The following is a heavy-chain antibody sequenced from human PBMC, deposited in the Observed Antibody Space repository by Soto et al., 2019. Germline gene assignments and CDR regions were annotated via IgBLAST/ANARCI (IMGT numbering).Heavy chain of an antibody. CDR1: GGSFSGYY. Sequence: PSETLSLTCAVYGGSFSGYYWSWIRQPPGKGLEWIGEINHSGSTNYNPSLKSRVTISVDTSKNQFSLKLSSVTAADTAVYYCASLVDTVTSRGMDVWGQGTTVTVSS. D-gene: IGHD2-2*01. V-gene: IGHV4-34*01. J-gene: IGHJ6*02. CDR3: ASLVDTVTSRGMDV. CDR2: INHSGST.